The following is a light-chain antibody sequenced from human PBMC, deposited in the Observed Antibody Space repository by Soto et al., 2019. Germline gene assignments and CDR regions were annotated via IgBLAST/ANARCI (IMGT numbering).Light chain of an antibody. J-gene: IGKJ2*01. CDR1: QSVSSY. CDR2: AAS. Sequence: DIQMTQSPSSLSASVGDRVTITCRASQSVSSYLNWYQQKPGKAPKLLIYAASSLQRGVPSRFSGSGSGTDVTLTISSLQPEDFGTYYCQQSYSTPRYTFGQGTKLEIK. V-gene: IGKV1-39*01. CDR3: QQSYSTPRYT.